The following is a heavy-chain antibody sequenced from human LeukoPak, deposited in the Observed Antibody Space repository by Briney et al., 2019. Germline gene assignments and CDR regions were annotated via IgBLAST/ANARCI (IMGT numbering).Heavy chain of an antibody. Sequence: GGSLRLSCAGSGFALKSYSLSWVRQAPGKGLEWVSSISSTSAYIYYADTVKGRFTISRDNVDNVVYLQMNSLGAEDTAVYYCARVAVSGPTGWFDSWGQGTLVTVSS. CDR3: ARVAVSGPTGWFDS. V-gene: IGHV3-21*01. CDR2: ISSTSAYI. J-gene: IGHJ5*01. CDR1: GFALKSYS. D-gene: IGHD2-8*02.